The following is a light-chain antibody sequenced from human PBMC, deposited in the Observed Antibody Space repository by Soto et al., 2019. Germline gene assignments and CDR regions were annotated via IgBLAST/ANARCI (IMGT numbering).Light chain of an antibody. CDR2: WAS. J-gene: IGKJ2*01. Sequence: DIVMTQSPDSLAVSLGERATINCKSSQSVLYSSNNKNYLAWYQQKPGQPPKLLIYWASTRESGVPDRFSGSGSGTDFTLTISSLQSEDFAVYYCQQYNNWPPIFGQGTKLEIK. CDR1: QSVLYSSNNKNY. CDR3: QQYNNWPPI. V-gene: IGKV4-1*01.